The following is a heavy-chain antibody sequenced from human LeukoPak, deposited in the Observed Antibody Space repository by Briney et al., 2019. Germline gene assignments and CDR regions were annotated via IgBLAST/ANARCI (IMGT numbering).Heavy chain of an antibody. J-gene: IGHJ4*02. CDR2: IYTSGTT. CDR3: ARAEGSGSGAYTLDY. V-gene: IGHV4-4*07. D-gene: IGHD3-10*01. CDR1: GGSTINYF. Sequence: SETLSLTCTVSGGSTINYFRSWIRQPAGRGLEWIGYIYTSGTTHYNPSLKNRVTISLDTSKSQFSLQLNSVTAADSAVYYCARAEGSGSGAYTLDYWGQGILVTVSS.